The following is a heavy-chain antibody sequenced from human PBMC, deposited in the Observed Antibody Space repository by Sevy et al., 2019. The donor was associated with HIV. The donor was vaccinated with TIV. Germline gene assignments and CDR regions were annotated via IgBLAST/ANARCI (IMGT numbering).Heavy chain of an antibody. CDR1: GFTFSDYY. D-gene: IGHD3-22*01. Sequence: GGSLRLSCAASGFTFSDYYMSWIRQAPGKGLEWVSYISSSGSTIYYADSVKGRFTSSRDNAKNSLYLQMDSLRAEDTAVYYCARDKHYDSSGYYYPDDAFDIWGQGTMVTVSS. V-gene: IGHV3-11*01. CDR2: ISSSGSTI. CDR3: ARDKHYDSSGYYYPDDAFDI. J-gene: IGHJ3*02.